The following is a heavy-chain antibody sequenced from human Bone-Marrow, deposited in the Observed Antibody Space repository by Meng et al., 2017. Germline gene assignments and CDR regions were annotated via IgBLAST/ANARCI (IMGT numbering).Heavy chain of an antibody. CDR2: ISSSSSYI. D-gene: IGHD3-10*01. J-gene: IGHJ4*02. Sequence: GESLKTSWAASGFTFSSYSMNWVRQAPGKGLEWVSSISSSSSYIYDADSVKGRFTISRDNAKNSLYLQMNSLRAEDTAVYYCASTYYYGSGGNRVSPNFDYWGQGTLVTVSS. CDR1: GFTFSSYS. V-gene: IGHV3-21*01. CDR3: ASTYYYGSGGNRVSPNFDY.